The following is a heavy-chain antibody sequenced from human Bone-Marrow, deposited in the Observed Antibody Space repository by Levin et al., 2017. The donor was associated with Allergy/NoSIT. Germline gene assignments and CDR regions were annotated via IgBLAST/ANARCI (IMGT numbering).Heavy chain of an antibody. V-gene: IGHV3-30*18. CDR3: AKARTMIVGY. Sequence: AGGSLRLSCAASGFTFSSYGMHWVRQAPGKGLEWVAVISYDGSNKYYADSVKGRFTISRDNSKNTLYLQMNSLRAEDTAVYYCAKARTMIVGYWGQGTLVTVSS. D-gene: IGHD3-22*01. CDR1: GFTFSSYG. CDR2: ISYDGSNK. J-gene: IGHJ4*02.